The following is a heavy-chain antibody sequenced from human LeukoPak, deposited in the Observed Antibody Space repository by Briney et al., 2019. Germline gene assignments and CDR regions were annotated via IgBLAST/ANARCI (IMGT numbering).Heavy chain of an antibody. V-gene: IGHV4-59*08. J-gene: IGHJ4*02. CDR1: GGSISSYY. CDR3: ATLQSSGYDYSDY. Sequence: LSETLSLTCTVSGGSISSYYWSWIRQPPGKGLEWIGYIYYSGSTNYNPSLKSRVTISVDTSKNQFSLKLSSVTAADTAVYYCATLQSSGYDYSDYWGQGILVTVSS. D-gene: IGHD3-22*01. CDR2: IYYSGST.